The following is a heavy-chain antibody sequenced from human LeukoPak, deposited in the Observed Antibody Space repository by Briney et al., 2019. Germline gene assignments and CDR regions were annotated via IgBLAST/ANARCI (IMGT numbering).Heavy chain of an antibody. CDR1: GFTFRSYA. Sequence: GGSLRLSCAASGFTFRSYAMHWVRQAPAKRLEYVSAISSNGGSTYYANSVKGRFTISRDNSKNTLYLQMGSLRAEDMAVYYCARDWRDAFDIWGQGTMVTVSS. CDR3: ARDWRDAFDI. D-gene: IGHD3-3*01. J-gene: IGHJ3*02. CDR2: ISSNGGST. V-gene: IGHV3-64*01.